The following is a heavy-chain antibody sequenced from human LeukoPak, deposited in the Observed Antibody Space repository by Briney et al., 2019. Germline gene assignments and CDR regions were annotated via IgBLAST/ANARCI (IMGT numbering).Heavy chain of an antibody. CDR2: MNPYNGST. Sequence: ASVKVPCKASGYTFTSYDINWVRQATGQGLEWMGWMNPYNGSTGYAQKFEGRVIMTRDTPISTAYLELSSLTSEDTAVYYCARAAVNLHPNHYYYMDVWGKGTTVTVSS. CDR3: ARAAVNLHPNHYYYMDV. V-gene: IGHV1-8*01. CDR1: GYTFTSYD. J-gene: IGHJ6*03.